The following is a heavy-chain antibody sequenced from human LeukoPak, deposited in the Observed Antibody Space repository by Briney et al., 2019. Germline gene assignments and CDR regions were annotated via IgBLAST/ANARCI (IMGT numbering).Heavy chain of an antibody. D-gene: IGHD2-21*01. J-gene: IGHJ4*02. CDR2: IYWDDDK. V-gene: IGHV2-5*02. Sequence: SGPTLVKSTQTLTLTCTFSGFSLSSRGVGVGWIRQPPGKALEWLGIIYWDDDKRYRPSLKSRLTFTKDTSKNQVVLTMSNMDPVDTATYYCSHVYCSLDDCYSGGPYFDYWGQAILVTVST. CDR1: GFSLSSRGVG. CDR3: SHVYCSLDDCYSGGPYFDY.